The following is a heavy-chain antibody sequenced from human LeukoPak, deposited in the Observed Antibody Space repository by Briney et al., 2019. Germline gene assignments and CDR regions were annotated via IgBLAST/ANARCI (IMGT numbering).Heavy chain of an antibody. CDR3: AKLFESGTYNNFFHY. J-gene: IGHJ4*02. CDR1: GFTFSSYA. CDR2: ITATSSST. D-gene: IGHD3-10*01. Sequence: GGSLRLSCAASGFTFSSYAMSWVRQAPGKGLERVSAITATSSSTHDADSVQGRFTISRDNSKNTLYLQMNSLRPEDTAIYYCAKLFESGTYNNFFHYWGQGTLVTVFS. V-gene: IGHV3-23*01.